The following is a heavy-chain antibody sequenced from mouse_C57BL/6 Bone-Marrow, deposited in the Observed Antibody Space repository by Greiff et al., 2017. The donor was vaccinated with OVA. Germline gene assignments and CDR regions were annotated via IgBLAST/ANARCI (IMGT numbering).Heavy chain of an antibody. V-gene: IGHV3-6*01. CDR2: ISYDGSN. CDR1: GYSITSGYY. J-gene: IGHJ3*01. CDR3: ARDRGFFWFAY. Sequence: VQLQQSGPGLVKPSQSLSLTCSVTGYSITSGYYWNWIRQFPGNKLEWMGYISYDGSNNYNPSLKNRISITRDTSKNQFFLKLNSVTTEDTATYYCARDRGFFWFAYWGQGTLVTVSA. D-gene: IGHD3-1*01.